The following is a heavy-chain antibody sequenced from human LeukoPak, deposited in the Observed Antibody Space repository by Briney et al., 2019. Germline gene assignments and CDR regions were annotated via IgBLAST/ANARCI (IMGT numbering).Heavy chain of an antibody. CDR3: AKGGSDGGNSDY. Sequence: GESLRLSCAASGFTFSRYAMTWVRQAPGKGLEWVSTISGSGVSRDYANSVKGRITISRDNSKNTLYLQMSSLRAEDTAVYYCAKGGSDGGNSDYWGQGTLVTVSS. V-gene: IGHV3-23*01. CDR1: GFTFSRYA. J-gene: IGHJ4*02. CDR2: ISGSGVSR. D-gene: IGHD4-23*01.